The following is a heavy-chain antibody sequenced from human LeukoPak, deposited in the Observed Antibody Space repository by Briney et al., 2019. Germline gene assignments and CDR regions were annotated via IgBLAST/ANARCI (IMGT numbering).Heavy chain of an antibody. CDR1: GFTFSSYA. D-gene: IGHD5-24*01. V-gene: IGHV3-23*01. CDR2: ISGSGGST. Sequence: GGSLRLSCAASGFTFSSYAMSWVRQAPGKGLEWVSAISGSGGSTCYADSVKGRFTISRDNSKNTLYLQMNSLRAEDTAVYYCAKLGWLQGLVDYWGQGTLVTVSS. J-gene: IGHJ4*02. CDR3: AKLGWLQGLVDY.